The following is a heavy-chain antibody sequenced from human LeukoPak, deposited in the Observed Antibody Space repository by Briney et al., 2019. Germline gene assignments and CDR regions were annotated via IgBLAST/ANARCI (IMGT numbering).Heavy chain of an antibody. D-gene: IGHD5-18*01. CDR3: ARTTEGGYTYDYFYYYYMDV. CDR2: IYYSGSA. J-gene: IGHJ6*03. V-gene: IGHV4-59*01. CDR1: GGSISSYY. Sequence: SETLSLTCTVSGGSISSYYWSWIRQPPGKGLEWIGYIYYSGSANYNPSLKSRVTISVDTSKNQFSLKLSSVTAADTAVYFCARTTEGGYTYDYFYYYYMDVWGKGTTVTISS.